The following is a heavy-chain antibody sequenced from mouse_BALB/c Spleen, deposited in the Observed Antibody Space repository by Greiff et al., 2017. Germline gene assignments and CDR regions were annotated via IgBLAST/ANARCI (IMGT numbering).Heavy chain of an antibody. V-gene: IGHV1S81*02. CDR3: AKYGNVAY. CDR1: GYTFTSYW. D-gene: IGHD2-10*02. Sequence: QVQLQQPGAELVKPGASVKLSCKASGYTFTSYWMHWVKQRPGQGLEWIGEINPSNGRTNYNEKFKSKATLTVDKSSSTAYMQLSSLTSEDSAVYYCAKYGNVAYWGQGTLGTVSA. CDR2: INPSNGRT. J-gene: IGHJ3*01.